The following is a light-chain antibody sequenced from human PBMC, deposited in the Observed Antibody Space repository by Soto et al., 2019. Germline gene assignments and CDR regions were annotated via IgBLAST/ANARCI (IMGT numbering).Light chain of an antibody. CDR3: QQYGSSPFT. CDR1: QSVSSSY. Sequence: EIVLTQSPGTLSLSPGERATLSCRASQSVSSSYLAWYQQKPGQAPRLLIYGASSRATGIPDRFSGSGSGTDFXXTIXRLEPEDFAVYYCQQYGSSPFTFGGGTKVEIK. CDR2: GAS. J-gene: IGKJ4*01. V-gene: IGKV3-20*01.